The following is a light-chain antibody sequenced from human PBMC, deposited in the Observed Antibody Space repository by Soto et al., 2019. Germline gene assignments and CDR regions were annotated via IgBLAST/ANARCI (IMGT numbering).Light chain of an antibody. CDR2: DAS. Sequence: EVVLTQSPATLSLSPGERATLSCRASQSVGNFLAWYQQKPGQAPRLLIYDASNRATGIPARFSGSGSGTDFTLTISSIQTEDFAVYYCQQRSNWPPSITFGQGKRLEIK. J-gene: IGKJ5*01. CDR1: QSVGNF. CDR3: QQRSNWPPSIT. V-gene: IGKV3-11*01.